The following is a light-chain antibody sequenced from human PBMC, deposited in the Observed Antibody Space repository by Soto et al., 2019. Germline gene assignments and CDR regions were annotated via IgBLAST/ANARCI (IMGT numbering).Light chain of an antibody. V-gene: IGLV2-14*01. CDR2: DVS. J-gene: IGLJ1*01. CDR1: SSXVXGYNY. Sequence: QSVLTQPASVSGSPGQSITISCTGTSSXVXGYNYVSWYQQHPGKAPKLMIYDVSNRPSGVSNRFSGSKSGNTASLTISGLQAEDEADYYCSSYTSSSTLLYVFGTGTKVTVL. CDR3: SSYTSSSTLLYV.